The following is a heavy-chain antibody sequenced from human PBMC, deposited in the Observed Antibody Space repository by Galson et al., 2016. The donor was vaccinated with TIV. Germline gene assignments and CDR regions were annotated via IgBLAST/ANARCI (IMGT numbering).Heavy chain of an antibody. CDR2: ISCEGATK. D-gene: IGHD2-15*01. Sequence: SLRLSCAASEFTFSDYTLHWVRQAPGKGLEWVAVISCEGATKHYADSVQGRFTIARDNSKNTLYLQMDSLRTEDTAVYYCARARYCSGCSCFIIDSGGQGTLVTVSS. J-gene: IGHJ4*02. CDR3: ARARYCSGCSCFIIDS. CDR1: EFTFSDYT. V-gene: IGHV3-30*01.